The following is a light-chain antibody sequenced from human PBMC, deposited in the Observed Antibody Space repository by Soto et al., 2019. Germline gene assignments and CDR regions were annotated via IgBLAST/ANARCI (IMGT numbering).Light chain of an antibody. CDR3: QQYYSTPRT. Sequence: DIVMTQSPDSLAASLGERATINCKSGQSVLYSSNNKNYLAWYQQKPGQPPKLLIYWASTRESGVPDRFSGSGSGTDFTLTISSLQAEDVAVYYCQQYYSTPRTFGQGTKVEIK. V-gene: IGKV4-1*01. J-gene: IGKJ1*01. CDR1: QSVLYSSNNKNY. CDR2: WAS.